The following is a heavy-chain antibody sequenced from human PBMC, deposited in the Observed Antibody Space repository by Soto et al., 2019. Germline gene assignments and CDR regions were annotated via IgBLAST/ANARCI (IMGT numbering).Heavy chain of an antibody. CDR1: GFTFSNAW. CDR3: TTGPFGGSGSYIYYYYGMDV. V-gene: IGHV3-15*07. CDR2: IKSKTDGGTT. Sequence: AGGSLRLSCAASGFTFSNAWMNWVRQAPGKGLERVGRIKSKTDGGTTDYAAPVKGRFTISRDDSKNTLYLQMNSLKTEDTAVYYCTTGPFGGSGSYIYYYYGMDVWGQGTTVTVSS. D-gene: IGHD3-10*01. J-gene: IGHJ6*02.